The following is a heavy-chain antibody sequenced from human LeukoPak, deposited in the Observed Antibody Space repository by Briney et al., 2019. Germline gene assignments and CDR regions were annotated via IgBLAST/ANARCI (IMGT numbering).Heavy chain of an antibody. V-gene: IGHV1-69*13. CDR3: ARLKTYGDYDGDAFDI. J-gene: IGHJ3*02. CDR2: IIPIFGTA. D-gene: IGHD4-17*01. CDR1: GGTFSSYA. Sequence: GASVKVSCKASGGTFSSYAISWVRQAPGQGLEWMGGIIPIFGTANYAQKFQGRVTITADESTSTAYMELSSLRSEDTAVYYCARLKTYGDYDGDAFDIWGQGTMVTVSS.